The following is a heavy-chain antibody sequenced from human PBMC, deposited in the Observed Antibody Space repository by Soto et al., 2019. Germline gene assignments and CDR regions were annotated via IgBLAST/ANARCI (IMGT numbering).Heavy chain of an antibody. J-gene: IGHJ4*02. CDR3: AKASGLGVVVVAAIDY. CDR1: GFTFSSYA. Sequence: GGSLRLSCAASGFTFSSYAMSWVRQAPGKGLEWVSAISGSGGSTYYADPVKGRFTISRDNSKNTLYLQMNSLRAEDTAVYYCAKASGLGVVVVAAIDYWGQGTLVTVSS. CDR2: ISGSGGST. D-gene: IGHD2-15*01. V-gene: IGHV3-23*01.